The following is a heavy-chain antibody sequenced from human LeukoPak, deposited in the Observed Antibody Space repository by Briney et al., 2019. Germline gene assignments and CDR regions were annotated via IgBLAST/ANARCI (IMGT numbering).Heavy chain of an antibody. D-gene: IGHD3-10*01. Sequence: PSETLSLTCTVSGGSIRSGGYYWSWIRQHPGKGLEWIGYIYYSGSTYYNPSLKSRVTISVDTSKNQFSLRLSSVTAADTAIYYCATYYGHYFDYWGQGTLVTVSS. CDR2: IYYSGST. V-gene: IGHV4-31*03. J-gene: IGHJ4*02. CDR3: ATYYGHYFDY. CDR1: GGSIRSGGYY.